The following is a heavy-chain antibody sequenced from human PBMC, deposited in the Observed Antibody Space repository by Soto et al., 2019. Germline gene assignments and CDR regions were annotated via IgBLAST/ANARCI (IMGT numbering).Heavy chain of an antibody. D-gene: IGHD6-13*01. CDR3: AKDRRIAAAGMIADY. CDR2: ISWNSGSI. V-gene: IGHV3-9*01. J-gene: IGHJ4*02. Sequence: EVHLVESGGGLVQPGGSLRLSCAASGFTFDDYAMHWVRQAPGKGLEWVSGISWNSGSIGYADSVKGRFTISRDNAKNSLSLQMNSLTAEDTAVYYCAKDRRIAAAGMIADYWGQGTLVTVSS. CDR1: GFTFDDYA.